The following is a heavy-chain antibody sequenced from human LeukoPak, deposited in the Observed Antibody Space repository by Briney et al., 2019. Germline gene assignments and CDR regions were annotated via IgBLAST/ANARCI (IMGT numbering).Heavy chain of an antibody. Sequence: KPSETLSLTCTVSGGSISSSSYYWGWIRQPPGKGLEWIGSIYYSGSTYYNPSLKSRVTISVDTSKNLFSLKLSSVTAADTAVYYCARHSGPKVQEYSGSLDAFDIWGQGTMVTVSS. D-gene: IGHD1-26*01. CDR2: IYYSGST. J-gene: IGHJ3*02. CDR1: GGSISSSSYY. CDR3: ARHSGPKVQEYSGSLDAFDI. V-gene: IGHV4-39*01.